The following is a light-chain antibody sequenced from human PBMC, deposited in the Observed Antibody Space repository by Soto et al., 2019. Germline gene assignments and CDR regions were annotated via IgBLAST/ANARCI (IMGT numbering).Light chain of an antibody. J-gene: IGLJ1*01. V-gene: IGLV1-40*01. CDR1: SSNIGAGYD. Sequence: QSALTQPPSVSGAPGQRVTISCTGSSSNIGAGYDVHWYQQLPGTAPKLPIYGNSNRPSGVPDRFSGSKSGTSASLAITGLQAEDEADYYCQSYDSSLSGSYVFGTGTKLTVL. CDR3: QSYDSSLSGSYV. CDR2: GNS.